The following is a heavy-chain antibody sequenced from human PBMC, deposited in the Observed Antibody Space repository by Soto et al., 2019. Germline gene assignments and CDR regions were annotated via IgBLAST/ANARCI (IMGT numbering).Heavy chain of an antibody. V-gene: IGHV2-5*02. J-gene: IGHJ4*02. CDR1: GFSLSTSRVG. D-gene: IGHD4-17*01. CDR3: VHYRIFGDYMYYFDS. CDR2: IYWDDDK. Sequence: QITLKESGPTLVKPTQTLTLTCTFSGFSLSTSRVGVGWIRQPPGKALEWLALIYWDDDKRYSPSLKTRLTITKHTSKNQVVLTMTNMDPVDTATYYCVHYRIFGDYMYYFDSWGQGTLVTVSS.